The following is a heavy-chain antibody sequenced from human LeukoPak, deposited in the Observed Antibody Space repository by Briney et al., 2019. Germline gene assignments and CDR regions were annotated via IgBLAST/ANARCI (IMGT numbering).Heavy chain of an antibody. V-gene: IGHV1-69*13. CDR3: ARDLGGHSSSSQIADY. CDR2: IIPIFGTA. D-gene: IGHD6-13*01. Sequence: GASVKVSCKASGGTFSSYAISWVRQAPGQGLEWMGGIIPIFGTANYAQKFQGRVTITADESTSTAYMELSSLRSEDTAVYYCARDLGGHSSSSQIADYWGQGTLVTVSS. CDR1: GGTFSSYA. J-gene: IGHJ4*02.